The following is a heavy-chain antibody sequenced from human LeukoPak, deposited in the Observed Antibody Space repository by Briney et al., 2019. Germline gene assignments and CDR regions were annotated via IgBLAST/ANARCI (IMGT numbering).Heavy chain of an antibody. CDR2: IIHTFGTA. D-gene: IGHD2-2*01. Sequence: SVKVSCTPSGGTFSSYVISGVRPAPGQGLEWMGWIIHTFGTANYAQKFQGRVTITTDESTSQAYLELSTVRAEDTAVYYCARYCSSTSCYVGFDYWGQGTLVTVSS. CDR1: GGTFSSYV. V-gene: IGHV1-69*05. CDR3: ARYCSSTSCYVGFDY. J-gene: IGHJ4*02.